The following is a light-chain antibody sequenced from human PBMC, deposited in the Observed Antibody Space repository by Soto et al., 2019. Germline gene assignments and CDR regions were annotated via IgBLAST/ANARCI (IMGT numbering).Light chain of an antibody. J-gene: IGLJ2*01. Sequence: SYELTQPPSVSVAPGKTARMTWGGINIGTNNVHWYQQRPGQAPVLIIYYDNDRPSGIPERFSGSNSGDTATLTISRVEAGDEADYYCQVWDGSSDHPVVFGGGTKLTVL. CDR1: NIGTNN. V-gene: IGLV3-21*04. CDR2: YDN. CDR3: QVWDGSSDHPVV.